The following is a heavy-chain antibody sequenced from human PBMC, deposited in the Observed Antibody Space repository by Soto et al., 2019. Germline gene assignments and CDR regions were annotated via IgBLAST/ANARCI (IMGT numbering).Heavy chain of an antibody. V-gene: IGHV1-18*01. CDR3: SRTLTPICF. D-gene: IGHD3-3*01. CDR1: GYTFTSYG. J-gene: IGHJ4*02. Sequence: QVQLVQSGAEVKKPGASVKVSCKASGYTFTSYGISWVRQAPGQGLEWMGWISAYNGNTHYAQKLQGRVTMTTDTTTSTAYIELRRLRSDGTAVYYWSRTLTPICFWGQGTLGTLSP. CDR2: ISAYNGNT.